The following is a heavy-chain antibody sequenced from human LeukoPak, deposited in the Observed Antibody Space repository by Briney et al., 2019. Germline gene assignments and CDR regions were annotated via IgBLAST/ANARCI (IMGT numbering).Heavy chain of an antibody. CDR1: GGTFSSYA. D-gene: IGHD5-18*01. CDR3: ARERDTAMVLPFDH. V-gene: IGHV1-69*05. Sequence: SVKVSCKASGGTFSSYAISWVRQAPGQGLEWMGRIIPIFGTANYAQKFQGRVTITTDESTSTAYMELSSLRSEDTAVYYCARERDTAMVLPFDHWGQGTLVTVSS. J-gene: IGHJ4*02. CDR2: IIPIFGTA.